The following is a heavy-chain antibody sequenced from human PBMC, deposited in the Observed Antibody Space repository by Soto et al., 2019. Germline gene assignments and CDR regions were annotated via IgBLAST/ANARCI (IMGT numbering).Heavy chain of an antibody. J-gene: IGHJ6*03. CDR1: GYTFTSYA. D-gene: IGHD3-10*01. V-gene: IGHV1-3*01. CDR3: ARGSTGSGSYYNPSFMDV. CDR2: INAGNGNT. Sequence: ASVKVSCKASGYTFTSYAMHWVRQAPGQRLEWMGWINAGNGNTKYSQKFQGRVTITRDTSASTAYMELSSLRSEDTAVYYCARGSTGSGSYYNPSFMDVWGKGTTVTVSS.